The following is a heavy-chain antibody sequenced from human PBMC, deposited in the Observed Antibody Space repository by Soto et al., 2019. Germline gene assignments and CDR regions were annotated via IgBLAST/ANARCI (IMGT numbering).Heavy chain of an antibody. CDR1: GFTFSTYT. D-gene: IGHD2-2*01. CDR3: AKARCSTTNCYVPDY. CDR2: ISGSGGSP. J-gene: IGHJ4*02. Sequence: GGSLRLSCAASGFTFSTYTTSWVRQAPGKGLEWVSAISGSGGSPSYADSVQGRFTISRDNPKNTLYLQMNSLRVEDTAMYYCAKARCSTTNCYVPDYWGQGTLVTVSS. V-gene: IGHV3-23*01.